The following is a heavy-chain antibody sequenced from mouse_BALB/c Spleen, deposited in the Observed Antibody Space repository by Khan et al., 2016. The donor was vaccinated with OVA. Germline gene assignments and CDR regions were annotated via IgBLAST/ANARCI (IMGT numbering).Heavy chain of an antibody. V-gene: IGHV3-2*02. CDR1: GYSITTDYA. CDR3: ARVYGGDFDY. Sequence: EVQLVESGPGLVKPSQSLSLTCTVTGYSITTDYAWNWIRQFPGNKLEWMGYISYSGNTKYNPSLKSRFSITCDTSTHQFFLQLKSVTAEDTARYYGARVYGGDFDYWGQGTTLTVSS. D-gene: IGHD1-1*01. CDR2: ISYSGNT. J-gene: IGHJ2*01.